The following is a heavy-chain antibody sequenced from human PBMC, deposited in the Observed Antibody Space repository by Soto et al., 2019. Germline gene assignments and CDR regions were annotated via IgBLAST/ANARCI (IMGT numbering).Heavy chain of an antibody. Sequence: GESLKISCKGSGYSFTSYWISWVRQMPGKGLEWMGRIDPSDSYTNYSPSFQGHVTISADKSISTAYLQWSSLKASDTAMYYCARGAVPYSSGSSFRHYYYCYGMDVWGQGTTVTVSS. V-gene: IGHV5-10-1*01. CDR2: IDPSDSYT. CDR3: ARGAVPYSSGSSFRHYYYCYGMDV. CDR1: GYSFTSYW. D-gene: IGHD6-19*01. J-gene: IGHJ6*02.